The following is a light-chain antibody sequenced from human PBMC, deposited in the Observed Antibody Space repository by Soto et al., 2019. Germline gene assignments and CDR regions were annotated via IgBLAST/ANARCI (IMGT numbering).Light chain of an antibody. V-gene: IGLV2-14*01. CDR2: EVS. Sequence: QSALTQPASVSGSPGQSITISCTGTSSDIGAYNYVSWYQLHPGKAPKLIISEVSNRPSGVSSRFSGSKSANTASLTISGLRAEDEADYSCSSYTRTSTQVVGAGTKLTVL. J-gene: IGLJ1*01. CDR3: SSYTRTSTQV. CDR1: SSDIGAYNY.